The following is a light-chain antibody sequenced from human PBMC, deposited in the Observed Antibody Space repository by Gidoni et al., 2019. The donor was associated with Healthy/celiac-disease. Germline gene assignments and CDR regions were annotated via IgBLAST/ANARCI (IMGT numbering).Light chain of an antibody. CDR3: QQYGSSPSLT. V-gene: IGKV3-20*01. J-gene: IGKJ4*01. CDR1: QSVSSSY. CDR2: GAS. Sequence: EIVLTQSPGTLALSPGERATLSCRASQSVSSSYLAWYQQKPGQAPRLLIYGASSRATGIPDRFSGSGSGTDFTLTISRLEPEAFAVYYCQQYGSSPSLTFGGGTKVAIK.